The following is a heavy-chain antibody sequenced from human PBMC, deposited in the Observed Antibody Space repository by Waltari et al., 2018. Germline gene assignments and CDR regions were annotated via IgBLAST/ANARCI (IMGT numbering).Heavy chain of an antibody. CDR3: ASGAYCGGDCYDYYYYGMDV. D-gene: IGHD2-21*02. V-gene: IGHV1-69*01. CDR2: ISAILGTA. J-gene: IGHJ6*02. CDR1: GGTFSSYA. Sequence: QVQLVQSGAEVKKPGSSVKVSCKASGGTFSSYAISWVRQAPGQGLEWMGGISAILGTANYAQKFQGRVTITADESTSTAYMELSSLRSEDTAVYYCASGAYCGGDCYDYYYYGMDVWGQGTTVTVSS.